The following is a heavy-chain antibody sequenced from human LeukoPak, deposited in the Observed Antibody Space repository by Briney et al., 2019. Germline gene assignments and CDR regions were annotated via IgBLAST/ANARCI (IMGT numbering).Heavy chain of an antibody. V-gene: IGHV3-30*18. CDR1: GFTFSSYG. CDR2: ISYDGSNK. Sequence: GGSLRLSCAASGFTFSSYGMHWVRQAPGKGLEWVAVISYDGSNKYYADSVKGRFTLSRDNSKNTLYLQMNSLRTEDTAVYYCAKFSRAVAGTSEAVGYWGQGTLVTVSS. CDR3: AKFSRAVAGTSEAVGY. J-gene: IGHJ4*02. D-gene: IGHD6-19*01.